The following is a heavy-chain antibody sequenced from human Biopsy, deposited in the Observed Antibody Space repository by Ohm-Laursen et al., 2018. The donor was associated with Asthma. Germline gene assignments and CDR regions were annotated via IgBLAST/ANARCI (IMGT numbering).Heavy chain of an antibody. D-gene: IGHD6-6*01. J-gene: IGHJ4*02. CDR3: ARERIAARQRRYYFDY. CDR2: IIPIFGTA. CDR1: GDTLTERS. V-gene: IGHV1-69*13. Sequence: SVKVSCKVSGDTLTERSIHWVRQAPGQGLEWMGGIIPIFGTANYAQKFQGRVTITADESTSTAYMELSSLRSEDTAVYYCARERIAARQRRYYFDYWGQGTLVTVSS.